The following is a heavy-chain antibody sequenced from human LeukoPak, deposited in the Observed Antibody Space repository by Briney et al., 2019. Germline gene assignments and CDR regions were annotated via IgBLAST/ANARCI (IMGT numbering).Heavy chain of an antibody. CDR2: IYSGGST. V-gene: IGHV3-66*04. CDR1: GLTVSSNY. CDR3: ARPLGYDSSGRDC. D-gene: IGHD3-22*01. Sequence: GGSLRLFCAASGLTVSSNYMSWVRQAPGKGLEWVSIIYSGGSTYYADSVKGRFTISRDNSKNTVYLQMNSLRAEDTAVYYCARPLGYDSSGRDCWGQGTLVTVSS. J-gene: IGHJ4*02.